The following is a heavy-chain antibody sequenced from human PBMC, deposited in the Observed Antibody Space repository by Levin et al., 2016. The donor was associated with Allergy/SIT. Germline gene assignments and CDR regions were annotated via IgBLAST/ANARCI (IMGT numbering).Heavy chain of an antibody. CDR2: IYYRGST. CDR1: GGSISSSSDY. D-gene: IGHD3-22*01. Sequence: SETLSLTCSVSGGSISSSSDYWLWIRQPSGKGLEWVGTIYYRGSTFYSPSLRRRLTISVDTSKNHFSLRLSSVTAADTAVYYCARLRAHSYDSDGYPSHQDAFDVWGQGTVVTVSS. J-gene: IGHJ3*01. V-gene: IGHV4-39*02. CDR3: ARLRAHSYDSDGYPSHQDAFDV.